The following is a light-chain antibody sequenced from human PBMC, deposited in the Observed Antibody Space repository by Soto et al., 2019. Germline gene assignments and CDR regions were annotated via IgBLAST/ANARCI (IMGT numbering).Light chain of an antibody. CDR2: GNS. CDR1: SSNIGAGYD. Sequence: QSVLTQPPSVSGAPGQRVTISCTGSSSNIGAGYDVHWYQQLPGTAPKLLIYGNSNRPSGVPDRFSGSKSGTSASLAITGLQAEVEADYYSQSYDSSLHYVFGTGTKVTVL. J-gene: IGLJ1*01. CDR3: QSYDSSLHYV. V-gene: IGLV1-40*01.